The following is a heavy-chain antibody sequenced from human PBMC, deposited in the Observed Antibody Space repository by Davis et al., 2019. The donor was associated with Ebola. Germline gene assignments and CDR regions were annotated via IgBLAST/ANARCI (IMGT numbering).Heavy chain of an antibody. D-gene: IGHD3-3*01. CDR2: IYHSGSA. CDR1: GASIASGGYS. CDR3: AREWRFLEWSP. V-gene: IGHV4-30-2*05. J-gene: IGHJ4*02. Sequence: MPSETLSLTCTVSGASIASGGYSWSWIRQPPGKGLEWIGYIYHSGSAYYNPSLKSRVTMSVDKSRNQFSLTLTSVTAADTAVYYCAREWRFLEWSPWGQGTLVTVSS.